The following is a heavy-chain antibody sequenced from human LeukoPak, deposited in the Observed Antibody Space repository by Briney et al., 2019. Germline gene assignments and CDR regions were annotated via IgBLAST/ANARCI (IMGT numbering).Heavy chain of an antibody. D-gene: IGHD3-3*01. CDR1: GGSFSGYY. V-gene: IGHV4-34*01. CDR3: AGYYDFWSGYLDY. CDR2: INHSGST. Sequence: SETLSLTCALYGGSFSGYYWSWIRQPPGKGLEWIGEINHSGSTNYNPSLKSRVTISVDTSKNQFSPKLSSVTAADTAVYYCAGYYDFWSGYLDYWGQGTLVTVSS. J-gene: IGHJ4*02.